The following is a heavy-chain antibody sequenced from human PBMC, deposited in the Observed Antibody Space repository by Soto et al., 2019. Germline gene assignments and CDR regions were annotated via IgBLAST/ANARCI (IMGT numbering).Heavy chain of an antibody. V-gene: IGHV3-11*01. Sequence: QVQLVESGGGLVKPGGSLRLSCAASGFTFSDYYMSWIRQAPGKGLEWGSYISSSGSTIYYADSVKGRFTISRDNAKNSLYLQMNSLRAEDTAVYYCARVDLQLLYYYYYYYMDVWGKGTTVTVSS. D-gene: IGHD1-26*01. CDR3: ARVDLQLLYYYYYYYMDV. J-gene: IGHJ6*03. CDR2: ISSSGSTI. CDR1: GFTFSDYY.